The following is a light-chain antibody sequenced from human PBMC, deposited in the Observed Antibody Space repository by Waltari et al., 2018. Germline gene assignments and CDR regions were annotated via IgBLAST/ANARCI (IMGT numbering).Light chain of an antibody. CDR1: NSNIGAGYD. Sequence: QSVLTQPPSVSGAPGQRVTISCTGSNSNIGAGYDVHWYQQLPGTAPKLLIYGKSNRPSGVPDRFSGSKSGTSASLAITGLQAEDEADYYCQSFDSSLSVVFGGGTKLTVL. CDR3: QSFDSSLSVV. CDR2: GKS. V-gene: IGLV1-40*01. J-gene: IGLJ2*01.